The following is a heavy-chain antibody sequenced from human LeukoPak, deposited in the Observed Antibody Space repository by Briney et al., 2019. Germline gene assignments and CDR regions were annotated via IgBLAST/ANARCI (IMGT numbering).Heavy chain of an antibody. CDR2: INPNSGDT. Sequence: ASVKVSCKGSGYTFTGYYMHWVRQAPGQGLEWMGWINPNSGDTNYAQKFQGRVTVTRDTSISTAYVELSRLRSDDTAAYYCARVGSSGWYVHPTLDYWGQGTLVTVSS. J-gene: IGHJ4*02. CDR3: ARVGSSGWYVHPTLDY. CDR1: GYTFTGYY. V-gene: IGHV1-2*02. D-gene: IGHD6-19*01.